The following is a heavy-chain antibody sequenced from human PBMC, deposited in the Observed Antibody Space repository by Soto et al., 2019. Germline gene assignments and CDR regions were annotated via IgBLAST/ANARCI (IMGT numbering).Heavy chain of an antibody. CDR3: ARSPRFYGDYGA. CDR2: MNPNSGNT. V-gene: IGHV1-8*01. Sequence: ASVKVSCKASGYTFTSYDINWVRQATGQGLEWMGWMNPNSGNTGYAQKFQGRVTMTRNTSISTAYMELSSLRSEDTAVYYCARSPRFYGDYGAWGQGTLVTVSS. CDR1: GYTFTSYD. D-gene: IGHD4-17*01. J-gene: IGHJ5*02.